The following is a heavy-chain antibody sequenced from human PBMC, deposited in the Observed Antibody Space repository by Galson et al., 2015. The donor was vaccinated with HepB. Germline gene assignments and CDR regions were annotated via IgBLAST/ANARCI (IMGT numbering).Heavy chain of an antibody. CDR1: GGSISTYY. CDR3: ARENSSGFSPFDY. V-gene: IGHV4-59*01. D-gene: IGHD3-22*01. Sequence: ETLSLTCTVSGGSISTYYWSWIRQPPGKGLEWIGYIHYSGSTNYNPSLKSRLTISVDTSKNQFSLKLSSVTAADTAVYYCARENSSGFSPFDYWGQGTLVTVSS. J-gene: IGHJ4*02. CDR2: IHYSGST.